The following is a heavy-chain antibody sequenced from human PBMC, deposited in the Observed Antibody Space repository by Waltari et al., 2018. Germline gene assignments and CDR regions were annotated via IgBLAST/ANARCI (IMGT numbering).Heavy chain of an antibody. CDR1: GFTFDDYA. J-gene: IGHJ6*02. V-gene: IGHV3-9*01. D-gene: IGHD6-13*01. CDR2: ISWNSGSI. Sequence: EVQLVESGGGLVQPGRSLRLSCAASGFTFDDYAMHWVRQAPGKGLEWVSGISWNSGSIYYADSVKGRFTISRDNAKNSLYLQMNSLRAEDTAVYYCASPSYSSSWYWSYYYGMDVWGQGTTVTVSS. CDR3: ASPSYSSSWYWSYYYGMDV.